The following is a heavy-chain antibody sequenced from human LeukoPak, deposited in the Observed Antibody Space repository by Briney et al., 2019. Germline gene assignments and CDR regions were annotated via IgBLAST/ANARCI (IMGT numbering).Heavy chain of an antibody. CDR2: IYSGGST. D-gene: IGHD2-8*02. Sequence: GGSLRLSCAASGFTVSSNYMSWVRQAPGKGLEWVSVIYSGGSTYYADSVKGRFTISRDNSKNTLYLQMNSLRAEDTAVYYCARDLVGNYYFDYWGQGTLVTVSS. J-gene: IGHJ4*02. CDR1: GFTVSSNY. V-gene: IGHV3-66*01. CDR3: ARDLVGNYYFDY.